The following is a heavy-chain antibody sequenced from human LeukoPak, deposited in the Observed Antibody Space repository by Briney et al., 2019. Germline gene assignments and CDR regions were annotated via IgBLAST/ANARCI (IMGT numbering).Heavy chain of an antibody. Sequence: GGSLRLSCAASGFTFSSYAMHWVRQAPGKGLEWVAVISYDGSNKYYADSVKGRFTISRDNSKNTLYLQMNSLRTEDTAVYYCARVCISSSWSQPYDYWAREPWSPSPQ. CDR1: GFTFSSYA. V-gene: IGHV3-30-3*01. CDR2: ISYDGSNK. J-gene: IGHJ4*02. D-gene: IGHD6-13*01. CDR3: ARVCISSSWSQPYDY.